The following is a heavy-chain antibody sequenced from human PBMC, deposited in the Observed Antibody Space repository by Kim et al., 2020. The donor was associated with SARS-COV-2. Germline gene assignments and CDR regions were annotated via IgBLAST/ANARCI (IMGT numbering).Heavy chain of an antibody. J-gene: IGHJ1*01. D-gene: IGHD6-13*01. CDR3: AKGPYSSSWFFFQH. V-gene: IGHV3-23*01. Sequence: DTVKGRFTISRTNSRNTLYLQMNSLRAEDTAVYYCAKGPYSSSWFFFQHWGQGTLVTASS.